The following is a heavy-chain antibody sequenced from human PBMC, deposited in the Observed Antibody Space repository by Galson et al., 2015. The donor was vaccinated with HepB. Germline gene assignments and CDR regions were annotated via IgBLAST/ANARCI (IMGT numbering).Heavy chain of an antibody. D-gene: IGHD1-26*01. V-gene: IGHV4-4*02. Sequence: SETLSLTCTVSGGSIGTYNWWSWLRQTPGKGLEWIGEISNSGSSNYNPSLKSRVIISIDKSNNQFSLKLRSVTAADTAVYYCARAQVGSDYWGQGILVTVSS. CDR2: ISNSGSS. CDR1: GGSIGTYNW. CDR3: ARAQVGSDY. J-gene: IGHJ4*02.